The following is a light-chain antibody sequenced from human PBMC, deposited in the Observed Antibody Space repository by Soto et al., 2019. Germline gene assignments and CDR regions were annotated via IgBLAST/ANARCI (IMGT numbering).Light chain of an antibody. Sequence: QSALTQPASVSGSPGQSITISCTGTSSDVGGYNYVSWYQQHPGKAPKLMIYDVSNRPSGVSNRFSGSKSGNTASLTISGLQAEDEADYYCSSDTSSSTLYVFGTGTKVTV. V-gene: IGLV2-14*01. CDR2: DVS. J-gene: IGLJ1*01. CDR1: SSDVGGYNY. CDR3: SSDTSSSTLYV.